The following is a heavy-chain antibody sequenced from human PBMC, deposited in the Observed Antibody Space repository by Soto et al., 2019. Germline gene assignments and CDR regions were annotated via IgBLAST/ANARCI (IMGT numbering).Heavy chain of an antibody. CDR1: GFTFSSYG. CDR2: IWYDGSNK. Sequence: GGSLRLSCAASGFTFSSYGMHWVRQAPGKGLEWVAVIWYDGSNKYYADSVKGRFTISRDNSKNTLYLQMNSLRAEDTAVYYCARDGVNGYYGSGRYRGYYMDVWGKGTTVTVSS. J-gene: IGHJ6*03. D-gene: IGHD3-10*01. CDR3: ARDGVNGYYGSGRYRGYYMDV. V-gene: IGHV3-33*01.